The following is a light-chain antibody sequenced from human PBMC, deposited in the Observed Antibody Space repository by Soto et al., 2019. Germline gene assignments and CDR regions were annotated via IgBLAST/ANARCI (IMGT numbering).Light chain of an antibody. J-gene: IGKJ5*01. Sequence: EIVLTQSPATLSSFPGDRVTLSCRASQYINTRLAWYQHRPGQAPRLLIYQTSIRAAGIPARFSGSGSGADFTLTISNLQSEDFAVYYCQQYTNWPPITFGQGTRLEIK. V-gene: IGKV3D-15*03. CDR3: QQYTNWPPIT. CDR2: QTS. CDR1: QYINTR.